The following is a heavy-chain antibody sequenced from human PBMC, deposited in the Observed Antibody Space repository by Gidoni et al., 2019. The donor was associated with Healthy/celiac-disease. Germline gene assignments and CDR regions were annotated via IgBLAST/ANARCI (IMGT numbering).Heavy chain of an antibody. CDR3: AREKVPKSGWFDP. V-gene: IGHV4-59*01. D-gene: IGHD1-1*01. Sequence: QVQLQESGPGLVKPSETLSLTCTVSGGSISSYYWSWTRQPPGKGLEWIGYIYYSGSTNYNPSLKSRVTISVDTSKNQFSLKLSSVTAADTAVYYCAREKVPKSGWFDPWGQGTLVTVSS. CDR2: IYYSGST. J-gene: IGHJ5*02. CDR1: GGSISSYY.